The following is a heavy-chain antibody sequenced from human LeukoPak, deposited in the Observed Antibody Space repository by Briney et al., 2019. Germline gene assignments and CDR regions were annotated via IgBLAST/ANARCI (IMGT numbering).Heavy chain of an antibody. CDR2: IYSGGTT. CDR3: TKLKGWYGDGYFDY. J-gene: IGHJ4*02. D-gene: IGHD6-19*01. V-gene: IGHV3-53*01. Sequence: GGSLRLSCAASGFTVSSNYMSWVGQPPGKGLEWVSVIYSGGTTFYADSVKGRFTISRDNSRNTLYLQMNSLRADDTAVYYCTKLKGWYGDGYFDYWGQGIVVTVSS. CDR1: GFTVSSNY.